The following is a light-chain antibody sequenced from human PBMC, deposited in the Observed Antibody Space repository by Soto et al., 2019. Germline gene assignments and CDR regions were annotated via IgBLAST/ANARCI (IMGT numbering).Light chain of an antibody. CDR3: QQYGSSPIT. CDR1: QSVTSGY. CDR2: GAS. Sequence: EIVLTQSPGTLSLSPGERATLSCRASQSVTSGYLAWYQQKPGQAPRLLIYGASSRATGIPGRFSGSGSGTDFTLTISRLEPEDFAVYYCQQYGSSPITFGQGTRLEIK. J-gene: IGKJ5*01. V-gene: IGKV3-20*01.